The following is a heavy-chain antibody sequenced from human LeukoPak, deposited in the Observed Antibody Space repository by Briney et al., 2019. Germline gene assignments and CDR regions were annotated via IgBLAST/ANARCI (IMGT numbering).Heavy chain of an antibody. CDR1: GFTFSSYA. Sequence: PGGSLRLSCAASGFTFSSYAMHWVRQAPGKGLEWVAIIWHDGSNKYHADSVEGRFTISRDNSKNTLYLQMNSLRAEDTAVYYCAINTGSYALDYWRQGTLVTVSS. J-gene: IGHJ4*02. D-gene: IGHD1-26*01. CDR2: IWHDGSNK. CDR3: AINTGSYALDY. V-gene: IGHV3-33*08.